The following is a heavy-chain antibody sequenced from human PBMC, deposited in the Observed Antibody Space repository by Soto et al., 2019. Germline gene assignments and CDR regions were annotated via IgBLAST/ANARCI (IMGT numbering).Heavy chain of an antibody. CDR1: GDSVSSNSAA. Sequence: KQSQTLSLTCAISGDSVSSNSAAWNWIRQSPSRGLEWLGRTYYRSKWYNDYAVSVKSRITINPDTSKNQFSLQLNSVTPEDTAVYYCARGIAAAGPNYYYYGMDVWGQGTTVTVSS. CDR3: ARGIAAAGPNYYYYGMDV. CDR2: TYYRSKWYN. D-gene: IGHD6-13*01. V-gene: IGHV6-1*01. J-gene: IGHJ6*02.